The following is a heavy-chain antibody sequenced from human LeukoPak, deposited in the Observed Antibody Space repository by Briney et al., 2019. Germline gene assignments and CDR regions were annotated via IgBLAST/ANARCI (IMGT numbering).Heavy chain of an antibody. D-gene: IGHD4-17*01. CDR2: INHSGST. Sequence: SETLSLTCAAYGGSFRGYYWSWIRQPPGKGLEWIGEINHSGSTNYNPSLKSRVTISVDTSKNHFSLRLSSVTAADRAVYYCARDISRVTPDSDYWGQGTLVTVSS. CDR3: ARDISRVTPDSDY. CDR1: GGSFRGYY. V-gene: IGHV4-34*01. J-gene: IGHJ4*02.